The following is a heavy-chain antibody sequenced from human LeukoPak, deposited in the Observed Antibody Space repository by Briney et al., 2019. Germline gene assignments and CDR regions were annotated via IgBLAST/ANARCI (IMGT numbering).Heavy chain of an antibody. J-gene: IGHJ5*02. CDR2: INSDSGGT. D-gene: IGHD6-19*01. CDR1: GYSFTGYY. Sequence: ASVKVSCKASGYSFTGYYMHWVRQAPGQGLEWMGWINSDSGGTNYAQNFHGRVTMTRDTSISTAYMELSRLRSDDTALYYCARVGTVAEPYSWFDPWGQGTLVTVSS. V-gene: IGHV1-2*02. CDR3: ARVGTVAEPYSWFDP.